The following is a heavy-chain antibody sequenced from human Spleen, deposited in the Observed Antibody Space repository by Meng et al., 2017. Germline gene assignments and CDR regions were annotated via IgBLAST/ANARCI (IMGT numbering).Heavy chain of an antibody. CDR1: GFTFSSYA. J-gene: IGHJ4*02. Sequence: GGSLRLSCAASGFTFSSYAMSWVRQAPGKGLEWVSAISGSGGSTYYADSVKGRFTISRDNSKNTLYLQMNSLRAEDTAVYYCAKMSVTMVRGVISPFDYWGQGTLVTVSS. V-gene: IGHV3-23*01. CDR3: AKMSVTMVRGVISPFDY. D-gene: IGHD3-10*01. CDR2: ISGSGGST.